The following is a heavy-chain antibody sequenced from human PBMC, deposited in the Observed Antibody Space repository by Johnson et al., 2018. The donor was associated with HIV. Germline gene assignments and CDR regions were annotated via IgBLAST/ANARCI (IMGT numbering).Heavy chain of an antibody. CDR1: GFSFSSYA. CDR2: RSGRGVST. CDR3: ANLLFLQWLAPDDGFDI. V-gene: IGHV3-23*04. Sequence: MQLVESWGGSVQPGGSLRLSCAASGFSFSSYAFTWVRQAPGKGLEWVSGRSGRGVSTYYAYSVKGRFTISRDNSKDTLFLQMDSLRPEDTDVYYCANLLFLQWLAPDDGFDIWGQGTMVTVSS. D-gene: IGHD3-3*01. J-gene: IGHJ3*02.